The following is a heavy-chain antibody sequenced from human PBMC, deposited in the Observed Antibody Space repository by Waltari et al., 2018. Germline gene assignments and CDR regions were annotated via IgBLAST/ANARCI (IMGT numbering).Heavy chain of an antibody. J-gene: IGHJ3*02. Sequence: QVQLVESGGGVVQPGGSLRLSCAASGFAFSSSGMHWVRQAPGKGLEWVAFIRYDGSNKYYADSVKGRFTISRDNSKNTLYLQMNSLRAEDTAVYYCAKDFRTTGTTGRFWHAAFDIWGQGTMVTVSS. CDR1: GFAFSSSG. CDR2: IRYDGSNK. CDR3: AKDFRTTGTTGRFWHAAFDI. D-gene: IGHD1-1*01. V-gene: IGHV3-30*02.